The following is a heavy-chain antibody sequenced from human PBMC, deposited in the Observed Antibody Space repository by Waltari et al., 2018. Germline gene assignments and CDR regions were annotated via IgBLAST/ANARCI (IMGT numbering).Heavy chain of an antibody. CDR2: TIPIFCTA. D-gene: IGHD3-10*01. J-gene: IGHJ5*02. V-gene: IGHV1-69*13. Sequence: QVQLVQSGAEVKKPGSSVKASCKASGGTFSSYAISWVGQAPGQGLEWMGGTIPIFCTANYRQKFQGRVTRSADESTRTAYMELSSLRSEDTAVYYCARDAFRGSGSYRNWVDPWGQGTLVTVSS. CDR3: ARDAFRGSGSYRNWVDP. CDR1: GGTFSSYA.